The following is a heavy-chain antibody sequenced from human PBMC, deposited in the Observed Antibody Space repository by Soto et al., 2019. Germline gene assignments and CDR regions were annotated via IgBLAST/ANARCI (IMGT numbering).Heavy chain of an antibody. V-gene: IGHV1-3*01. CDR1: GYTFSTYG. D-gene: IGHD3-10*01. CDR3: ARGKGMEENYFYYGMDI. Sequence: ASVKVSCKASGYTFSTYGMHWVRQAPGQSLEWMGWLNGGTGQTRYSQRFQDRVIITRDTSASTGYMELSSLRSEDTAVYYCARGKGMEENYFYYGMDIWGQGTPVTVSS. J-gene: IGHJ6*02. CDR2: LNGGTGQT.